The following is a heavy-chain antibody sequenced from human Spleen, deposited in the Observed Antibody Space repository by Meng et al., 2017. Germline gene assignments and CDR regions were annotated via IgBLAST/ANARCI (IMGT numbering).Heavy chain of an antibody. V-gene: IGHV4-39*01. CDR1: GGSISTSTYH. CDR2: IYYTGST. D-gene: IGHD6-19*01. CDR3: ARHGYSSGWFSNWFDP. J-gene: IGHJ5*02. Sequence: QLQLEESGQGLVKPSETLSLTCTVSGGSISTSTYHWGWIRQSPGKGLEWIGNIYYTGSTYYNPSLKSRVTISVDTSKNHFSLKLNSVTAADTAVYYCARHGYSSGWFSNWFDPWGQGALVTVSS.